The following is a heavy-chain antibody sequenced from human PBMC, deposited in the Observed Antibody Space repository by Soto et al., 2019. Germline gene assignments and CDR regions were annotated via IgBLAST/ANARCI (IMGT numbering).Heavy chain of an antibody. D-gene: IGHD4-17*01. CDR2: ISGSGGST. CDR1: GFTFSSYA. Sequence: GGSLRLSCAASGFTFSSYAMSWVRQAPGKGLEWVSAISGSGGSTYYADSVKGRFTISRDNSKNTLYLQMNSLRAEDTAVYYCAKDAAGHGEYYYYYYMDVWGKGTTVTVSS. V-gene: IGHV3-23*01. J-gene: IGHJ6*03. CDR3: AKDAAGHGEYYYYYYMDV.